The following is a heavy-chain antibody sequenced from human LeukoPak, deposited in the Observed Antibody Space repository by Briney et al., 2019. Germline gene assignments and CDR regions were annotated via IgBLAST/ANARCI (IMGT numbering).Heavy chain of an antibody. V-gene: IGHV4-34*01. J-gene: IGHJ4*02. D-gene: IGHD3-10*01. CDR1: GGSFSGYY. CDR3: ARLYLRGSGSMYYFDY. Sequence: SETLSLTCVVYGGSFSGYYWSWIRQPPGKGPEWIGEINHSGSTNYNPSLKSRVTISVDTSKNQFSLKLSSVTAADTAVYYCARLYLRGSGSMYYFDYWGQGTLVTVSS. CDR2: INHSGST.